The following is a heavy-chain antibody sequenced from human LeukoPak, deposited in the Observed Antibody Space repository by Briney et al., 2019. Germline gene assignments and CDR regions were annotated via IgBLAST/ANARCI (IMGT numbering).Heavy chain of an antibody. CDR2: IKSKTDGGTT. Sequence: PGGSLRLSCAASGFTFSNAWMSWVRQAPGKGLEWVGRIKSKTDGGTTDYAAPVKGRFTISRDDSKNTLYLQMNSLKTEDTAVYYCTTEARGRGYSYGLYYYYYYYMDVWGKGTTVTISS. V-gene: IGHV3-15*01. CDR3: TTEARGRGYSYGLYYYYYYYMDV. CDR1: GFTFSNAW. J-gene: IGHJ6*03. D-gene: IGHD5-18*01.